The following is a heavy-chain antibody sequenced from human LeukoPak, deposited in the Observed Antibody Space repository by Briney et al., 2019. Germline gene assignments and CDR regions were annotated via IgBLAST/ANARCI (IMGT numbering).Heavy chain of an antibody. J-gene: IGHJ3*02. CDR2: ISAYNGNT. V-gene: IGHV1-18*01. CDR1: GYTFTSYG. CDR3: ARGRIQEWSDAFDI. D-gene: IGHD3-3*01. Sequence: GASVKISCKASGYTFTSYGISWVRQAPGQGLEWMGWISAYNGNTNYAQKLQGRVTMTTDTSTSTAYMELRSLRSDDTAVYYCARGRIQEWSDAFDIWGQGTMVTVSS.